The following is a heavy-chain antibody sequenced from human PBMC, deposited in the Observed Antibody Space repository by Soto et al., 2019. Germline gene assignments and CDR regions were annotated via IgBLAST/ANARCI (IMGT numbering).Heavy chain of an antibody. CDR3: AREVSIAGKYYYYYMDV. D-gene: IGHD3-10*01. V-gene: IGHV4-59*12. Sequence: LSLTCTVSGGSISGYYWSWIRQPPGKGLEWIGYIYYSGSTNYNPSLKSRVTISVDKSKNQFSLKLSSVTAADTAVYYCAREVSIAGKYYYYYMDVWGKGTTVTVSS. CDR2: IYYSGST. J-gene: IGHJ6*03. CDR1: GGSISGYY.